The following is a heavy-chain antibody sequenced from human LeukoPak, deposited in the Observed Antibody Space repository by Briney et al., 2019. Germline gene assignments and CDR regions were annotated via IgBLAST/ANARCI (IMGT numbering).Heavy chain of an antibody. J-gene: IGHJ4*02. CDR3: ARDHQYDFDY. Sequence: GASVKVSCKVSGYTFTSFGISWVRQAPGQGLEWMGWIGAYNGNTNYAQKLQGRVTMTTDTSTSTAYMELRSLTSDDTAVYFCARDHQYDFDYWGQGTLVTVSS. CDR1: GYTFTSFG. V-gene: IGHV1-18*01. CDR2: IGAYNGNT. D-gene: IGHD2-2*01.